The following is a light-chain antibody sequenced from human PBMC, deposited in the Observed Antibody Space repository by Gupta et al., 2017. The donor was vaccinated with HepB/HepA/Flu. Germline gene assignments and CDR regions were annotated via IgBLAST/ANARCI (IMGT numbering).Light chain of an antibody. CDR2: AAS. V-gene: IGKV1-8*01. J-gene: IGKJ4*01. CDR3: HQDYSSPLT. CDR1: QGISSY. Sequence: AIRMTQSPSSFSASTGDRVTITCRASQGISSYLAWYQQKPGKAPKLLIYAASTFLSGVPSRFSGTGPGTDFTLTISCLQSEDFATSYCHQDYSSPLTFGGGTKVEIK.